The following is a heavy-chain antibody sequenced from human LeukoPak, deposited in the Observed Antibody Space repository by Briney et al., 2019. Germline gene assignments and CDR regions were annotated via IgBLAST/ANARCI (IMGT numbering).Heavy chain of an antibody. Sequence: ASVKVSCKASGYTFTSYDINWVRQATGQGLEWMGWMNPNSGNTGYAQKFQGRVTITRNTSISTAYMELSSLRSEDTAGYYCARARYSGSYRPLDYWGQGTLVTVSS. V-gene: IGHV1-8*03. D-gene: IGHD1-26*01. J-gene: IGHJ4*02. CDR2: MNPNSGNT. CDR1: GYTFTSYD. CDR3: ARARYSGSYRPLDY.